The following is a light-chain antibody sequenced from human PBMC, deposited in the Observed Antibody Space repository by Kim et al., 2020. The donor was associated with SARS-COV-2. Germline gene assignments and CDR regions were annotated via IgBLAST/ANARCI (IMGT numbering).Light chain of an antibody. CDR3: QKYNSAPRT. CDR1: QGISNY. J-gene: IGKJ1*01. V-gene: IGKV1-27*01. Sequence: ASVGDRVTITCRANQGISNYLAWYQQKPGKVPKLLIYAASTLQSGVPSRFSGSGSGTDFTLTISSLQPEDVATYYCQKYNSAPRTFGQGTKVEIK. CDR2: AAS.